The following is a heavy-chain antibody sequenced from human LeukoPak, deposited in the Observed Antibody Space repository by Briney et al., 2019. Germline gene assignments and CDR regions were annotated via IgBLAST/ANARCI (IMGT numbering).Heavy chain of an antibody. CDR2: IYPGDSDT. Sequence: LGESLKISCKGSGYNFISYWIGCVRQMPGKGLEWMGIIYPGDSDTTYSPSFQGQVTISADKSISTVYLQWSSLKASDTAMYYCARSYRSGWLIGFWGQGTLVTVSS. CDR1: GYNFISYW. CDR3: ARSYRSGWLIGF. D-gene: IGHD6-19*01. V-gene: IGHV5-51*01. J-gene: IGHJ4*02.